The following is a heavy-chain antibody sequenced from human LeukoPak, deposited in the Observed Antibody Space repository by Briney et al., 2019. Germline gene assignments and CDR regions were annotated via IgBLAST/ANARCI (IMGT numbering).Heavy chain of an antibody. V-gene: IGHV4-39*01. CDR1: GASMSGRSDY. D-gene: IGHD3-16*02. CDR2: IYFSGST. CDR3: ARNSLRTCFNTGCYPGGWLDT. J-gene: IGHJ5*02. Sequence: PSETLSLTCTVSGASMSGRSDYWVWIRQAPGKSLEWIGSIYFSGSTHYSPSLKSRLTMSVDTSKKQFSLKLTSLTAEDTAVYYCARNSLRTCFNTGCYPGGWLDTWGQGMEVIVSS.